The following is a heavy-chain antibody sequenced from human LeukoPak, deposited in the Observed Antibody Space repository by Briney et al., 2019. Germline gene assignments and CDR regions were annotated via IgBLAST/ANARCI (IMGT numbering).Heavy chain of an antibody. CDR1: GGSISSGDYY. D-gene: IGHD2-8*01. Sequence: PSQTLSLTCTVSGGSISSGDYYWSWIRQPPGRGLEWIGEINHSGSTNYNPSIKSRVTISIDTSKNQLSLKLTSVTAADTAVYYCARGMVPNSRLRFQHWGQGTLVTVSS. CDR3: ARGMVPNSRLRFQH. J-gene: IGHJ1*01. CDR2: INHSGST. V-gene: IGHV4-30-4*08.